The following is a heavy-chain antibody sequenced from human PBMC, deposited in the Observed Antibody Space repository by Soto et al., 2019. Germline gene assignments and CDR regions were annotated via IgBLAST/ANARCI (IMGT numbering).Heavy chain of an antibody. D-gene: IGHD6-13*01. J-gene: IGHJ6*02. Sequence: GESLKISCKGSGYSFTSYWIGWVRQVPGKGLEWMGIIYPGDSDTRYSPSFQGQVTISADKSFSTAYLQWSSLKASDTAMYYCARTAAAGKYYYGVDVWGQGTTVTVSS. CDR1: GYSFTSYW. CDR3: ARTAAAGKYYYGVDV. CDR2: IYPGDSDT. V-gene: IGHV5-51*01.